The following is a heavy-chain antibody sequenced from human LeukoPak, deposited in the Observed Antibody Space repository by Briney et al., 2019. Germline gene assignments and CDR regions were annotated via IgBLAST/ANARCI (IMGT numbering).Heavy chain of an antibody. CDR1: GYTFTIYG. Sequence: GASVKVSCTASGYTFTIYGISWVRQAPGQGLEWMGWISAYNGNTNYAQKLQGRVTITTDTPRRTAYMELRSLRSDDTAVYYCARGRGTIFGVVITLYYFVYWGEGTLVTVSS. CDR2: ISAYNGNT. CDR3: ARGRGTIFGVVITLYYFVY. D-gene: IGHD3-3*01. V-gene: IGHV1-18*01. J-gene: IGHJ4*02.